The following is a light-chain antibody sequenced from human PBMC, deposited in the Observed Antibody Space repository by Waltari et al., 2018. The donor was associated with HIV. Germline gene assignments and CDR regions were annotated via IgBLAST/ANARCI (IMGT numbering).Light chain of an antibody. J-gene: IGKJ2*01. CDR3: QQYYSTPRT. CDR2: WAS. CDR1: QSVLYSSNNKNY. Sequence: DIVMTQSPDSLVVSLCERATINCKSSQSVLYSSNNKNYLAWYQQKPGQPPKLLIYWASTRESGVPDRFSGSGSGTDFTLTISSLQAEDVAVYYCQQYYSTPRTFGQGTKLEIK. V-gene: IGKV4-1*01.